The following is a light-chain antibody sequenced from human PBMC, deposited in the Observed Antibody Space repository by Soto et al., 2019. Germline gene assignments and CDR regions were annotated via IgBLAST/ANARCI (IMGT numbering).Light chain of an antibody. J-gene: IGKJ5*01. CDR3: QQRAGSST. Sequence: EIVITQSPATLSVSPGERVTLSRRASQSVGTDLAWYQQKPGQAPRLLIYDASRRVTGIPPRFSGSGSGTDFTLTLSSLEPEDFAVYYCQQRAGSSTFGQGTRLEIK. CDR2: DAS. CDR1: QSVGTD. V-gene: IGKV3-11*01.